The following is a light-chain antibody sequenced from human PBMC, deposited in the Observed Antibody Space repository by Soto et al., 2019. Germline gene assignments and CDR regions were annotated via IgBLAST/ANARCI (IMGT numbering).Light chain of an antibody. CDR2: KAS. Sequence: DIQMTQSPSTLSGSVGDRVTITCRASQTISSWLAWYQQKPGKAPKLLIYKASTLKSGVPSRFSGSGSGTEFTLTISSLQPDDFAVYYCQQYGYSPITFGQGTRLEIK. CDR3: QQYGYSPIT. V-gene: IGKV1-5*03. J-gene: IGKJ5*01. CDR1: QTISSW.